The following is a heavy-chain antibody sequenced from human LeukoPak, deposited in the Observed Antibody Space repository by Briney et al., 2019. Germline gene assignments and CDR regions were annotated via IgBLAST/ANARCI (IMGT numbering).Heavy chain of an antibody. J-gene: IGHJ6*03. D-gene: IGHD6-6*01. V-gene: IGHV1-18*01. CDR1: GYTFTSYG. CDR3: ARVRYSSSRAYYYYMDV. Sequence: ASVKVSCKASGYTFTSYGISWVRQAPGQGLEWMGWISAYNGNTNYAQKLQGRATMTTDTSTSTAYMELRSLRSDDTAVYYCARVRYSSSRAYYYYMDVWGKGTTVTVSS. CDR2: ISAYNGNT.